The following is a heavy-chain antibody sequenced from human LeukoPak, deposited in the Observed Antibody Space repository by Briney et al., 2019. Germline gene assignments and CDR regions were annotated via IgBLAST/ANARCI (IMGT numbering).Heavy chain of an antibody. Sequence: SVKVSCKASGGTFSRYAISWVRQAPGQGLEWMGGITPMFGTANYAQKFHGRVTSADESTSTASMQLKSLKFDDTAVYYCARDAAIHDSGAYYYLWWGQGTLVTVSS. CDR3: ARDAAIHDSGAYYYLW. CDR2: ITPMFGTA. V-gene: IGHV1-69*13. CDR1: GGTFSRYA. D-gene: IGHD3-22*01. J-gene: IGHJ4*02.